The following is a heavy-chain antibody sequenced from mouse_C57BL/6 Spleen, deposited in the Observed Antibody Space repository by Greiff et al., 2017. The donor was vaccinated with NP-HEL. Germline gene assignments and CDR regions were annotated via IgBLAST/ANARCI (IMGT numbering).Heavy chain of an antibody. J-gene: IGHJ2*01. D-gene: IGHD4-1*01. Sequence: QVQLQQPGAELVRPGSSVKLSCKASGYTFTSYWMAWVKQRPGQGLEWIGNIYPSDSETHYNQKFKDKATLTVDKSSSTAYMQLSSLTSEDSAVYYCARLTGTDYWGQGTTLTVSS. V-gene: IGHV1-61*01. CDR1: GYTFTSYW. CDR3: ARLTGTDY. CDR2: IYPSDSET.